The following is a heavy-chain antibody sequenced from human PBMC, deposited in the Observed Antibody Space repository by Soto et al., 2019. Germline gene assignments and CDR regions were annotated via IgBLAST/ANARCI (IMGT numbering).Heavy chain of an antibody. CDR1: GFSLSTSGVG. V-gene: IGHV2-5*02. CDR2: IYWDDDK. Sequence: SGPTLVNPTQTLTLTCTFSGFSLSTSGVGVGWIRQPPGKALEWLALIYWDDDKRYSPSLKSRLTITKDTSKNQVVLTMTNMDPVDTATYYCAHSFWATMVRGVYGMDVWGQGTTVTVSS. CDR3: AHSFWATMVRGVYGMDV. D-gene: IGHD3-10*01. J-gene: IGHJ6*02.